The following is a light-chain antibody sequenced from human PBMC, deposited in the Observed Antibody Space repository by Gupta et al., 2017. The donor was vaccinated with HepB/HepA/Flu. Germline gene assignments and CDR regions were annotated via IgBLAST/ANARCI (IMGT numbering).Light chain of an antibody. J-gene: IGLJ2*01. CDR3: GTWDSSLSAPV. V-gene: IGLV1-51*01. CDR1: SSNIGNNY. Sequence: QSVLTQPPSVSAAPGQKVTISCSGSSSNIGNNYVSWYQQLPGTAPKLLIYDNNKRPSGIPDRFSGSKSGTSATLGITGLQTGDEADDYCGTWDSSLSAPVFGGGTKLTVL. CDR2: DNN.